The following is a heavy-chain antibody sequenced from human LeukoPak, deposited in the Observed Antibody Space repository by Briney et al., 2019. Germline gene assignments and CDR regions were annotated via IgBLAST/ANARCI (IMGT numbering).Heavy chain of an antibody. D-gene: IGHD5-18*01. CDR2: IYYSGST. J-gene: IGHJ5*02. V-gene: IGHV4-39*01. CDR1: GGSISSSSYY. CDR3: ARHAERGGGGYSYGYGWFDP. Sequence: TSETLSLTCTVSGGSISSSSYYWGWIRQPPGKGLEWIGSIYYSGSTNYNPSLKSRVTISVDTSKNQFSLKLSSVTAADTAVYYCARHAERGGGGYSYGYGWFDPWGQGTLVTVSS.